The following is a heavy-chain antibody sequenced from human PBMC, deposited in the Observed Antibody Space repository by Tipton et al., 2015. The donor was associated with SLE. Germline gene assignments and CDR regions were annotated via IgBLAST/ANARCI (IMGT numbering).Heavy chain of an antibody. CDR2: ISSSGSTI. V-gene: IGHV3-11*01. Sequence: SLRLSCAASGFTFSDYYMSWIRQAPGKGLEWASYISSSGSTIYYAGSVKGRFTISRDNAKNSLYLQMNSLRAEDTAVYYCASCLSGYDSAFGYWGQGTLVTVSS. CDR3: ASCLSGYDSAFGY. D-gene: IGHD5-12*01. CDR1: GFTFSDYY. J-gene: IGHJ4*02.